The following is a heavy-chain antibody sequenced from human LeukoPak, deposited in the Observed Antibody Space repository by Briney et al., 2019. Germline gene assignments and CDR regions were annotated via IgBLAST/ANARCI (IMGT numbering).Heavy chain of an antibody. CDR2: INGSGGST. D-gene: IGHD2-15*01. CDR3: AKDRCSGGSCHGAFDY. CDR1: GFTFSSYA. Sequence: GGSLRLSCAASGFTFSSYAMSWVRQAPGKGLEWVSAINGSGGSTYYADSVKGRFTISRDNSKNTLYLQMNSLRAEDTAVYYCAKDRCSGGSCHGAFDYWGQGTLVTVPS. J-gene: IGHJ4*02. V-gene: IGHV3-23*01.